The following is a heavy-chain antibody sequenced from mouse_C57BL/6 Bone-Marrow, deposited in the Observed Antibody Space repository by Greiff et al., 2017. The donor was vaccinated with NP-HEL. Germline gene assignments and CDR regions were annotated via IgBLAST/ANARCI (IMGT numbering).Heavy chain of an antibody. D-gene: IGHD2-4*01. Sequence: EVQLQQSGPELVKPGASVKMSCKASGYTFTDYNMHWVKQSHGKSLEWIGYINPNNGGTSYNQKFKGKATLTVNKSSSTAYMELRSLTSEDSAVYYCAYDYDKGTRFAYWGQGTLVTVSA. CDR1: GYTFTDYN. CDR3: AYDYDKGTRFAY. J-gene: IGHJ3*01. CDR2: INPNNGGT. V-gene: IGHV1-22*01.